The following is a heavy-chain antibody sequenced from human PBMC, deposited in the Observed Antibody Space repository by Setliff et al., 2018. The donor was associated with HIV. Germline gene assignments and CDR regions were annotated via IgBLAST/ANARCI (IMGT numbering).Heavy chain of an antibody. D-gene: IGHD1-26*01. Sequence: KASETLSLTCNVSGGSITNNNYYWGWIRQPPGKGLEWIASIYYSGSTSYNPALKSRVTMSVDAAKSQFFLKVASVTASDTAMYFCVRLYRGSTTKEKSDSWGQGMLVTSPQ. CDR3: VRLYRGSTTKEKSDS. CDR1: GGSITNNNYY. CDR2: IYYSGST. J-gene: IGHJ4*02. V-gene: IGHV4-39*07.